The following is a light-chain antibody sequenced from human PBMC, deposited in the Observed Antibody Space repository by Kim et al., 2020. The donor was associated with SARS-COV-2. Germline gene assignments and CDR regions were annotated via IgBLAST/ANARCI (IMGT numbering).Light chain of an antibody. V-gene: IGLV9-49*01. CDR2: VGTGGIVG. CDR3: GADHGSGSNFAWV. CDR1: SGYSNYK. J-gene: IGLJ3*02. Sequence: QPVLTQSPSASASLGASVTLTCTLSSGYSNYKVDWYQQRPGKGPRFVMRVGTGGIVGSKGDGIPDRFSVLGSGLNRYLTIKNIQEEDESDYHCGADHGSGSNFAWVFGGGTQLTVL.